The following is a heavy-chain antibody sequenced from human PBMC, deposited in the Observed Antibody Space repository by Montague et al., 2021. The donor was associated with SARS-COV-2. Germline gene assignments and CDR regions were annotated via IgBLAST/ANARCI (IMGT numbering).Heavy chain of an antibody. J-gene: IGHJ5*02. CDR1: GGSISSYY. CDR2: IFHCGIT. CDR3: ARTEYYGNDWFYP. Sequence: SETLSLTCSVSGGSISSYYWCWIRQPPGKGLEWIGYIFHCGITDYNPSLKGRVTISVDMSKNQFSLHLNSVTAADAAVYYCARTEYYGNDWFYPWGQGTLVTVSS. V-gene: IGHV4-59*13. D-gene: IGHD1-20*01.